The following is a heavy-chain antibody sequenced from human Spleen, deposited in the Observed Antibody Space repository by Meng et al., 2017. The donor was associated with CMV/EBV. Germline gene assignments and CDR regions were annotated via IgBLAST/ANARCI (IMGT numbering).Heavy chain of an antibody. CDR1: GGSFSGYY. D-gene: IGHD3-10*01. V-gene: IGHV4-34*01. J-gene: IGHJ4*02. CDR3: ARGPPYGSGSYSQYDY. CDR2: INHSGST. Sequence: YGGSFSGYYRSWIRQPPGKGLEWIGEINHSGSTNYNPSLKSRVTISVDTSKNQFSLKLSSVTAADTAVYYCARGPPYGSGSYSQYDYWGQGTLVTVSS.